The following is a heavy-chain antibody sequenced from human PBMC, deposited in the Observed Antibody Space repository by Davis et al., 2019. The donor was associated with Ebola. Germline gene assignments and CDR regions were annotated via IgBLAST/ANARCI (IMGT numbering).Heavy chain of an antibody. Sequence: PGGSLRLSCAASGFTFSSYSMNWVRQAPGKGLEWVSSISSSSSYIYYADSVKGRFTISRDNAKNSLYLQMNSLRAEDTAVYYCARESIVSSYYGMDVWGKGTTVTVSS. J-gene: IGHJ6*04. D-gene: IGHD5/OR15-5a*01. CDR2: ISSSSSYI. CDR1: GFTFSSYS. CDR3: ARESIVSSYYGMDV. V-gene: IGHV3-21*01.